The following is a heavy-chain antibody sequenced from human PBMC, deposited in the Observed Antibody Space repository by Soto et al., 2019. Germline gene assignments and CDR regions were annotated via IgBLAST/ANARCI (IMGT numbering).Heavy chain of an antibody. CDR1: GYTLTELS. J-gene: IGHJ4*02. CDR3: ATGEWELLAFGY. D-gene: IGHD1-26*01. CDR2: FDPEDGET. Sequence: ASVKVSCKVSGYTLTELSMHWVRQAPGKGLEWMGGFDPEDGETIYAQKFQGRVTMTEDTSTDTAYMELSSLRSEDTAVYYCATGEWELLAFGYWGQGTLVTVSS. V-gene: IGHV1-24*01.